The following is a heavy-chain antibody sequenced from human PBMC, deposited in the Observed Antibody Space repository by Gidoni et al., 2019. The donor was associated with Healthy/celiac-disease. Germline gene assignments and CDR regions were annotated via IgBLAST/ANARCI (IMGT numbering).Heavy chain of an antibody. Sequence: QVQLQQWGAGLLKPSETLSITCAVYGGSFSGYYWRWIRQPPGKGLEWIGEINHSRSTNYNPSLKSRVTISVDTSKNQFSLKLSSVTASDTAVYYCASAIIAAAGTPYYFDYWGQGTLVTVSS. V-gene: IGHV4-34*01. CDR1: GGSFSGYY. D-gene: IGHD6-13*01. CDR3: ASAIIAAAGTPYYFDY. CDR2: INHSRST. J-gene: IGHJ4*02.